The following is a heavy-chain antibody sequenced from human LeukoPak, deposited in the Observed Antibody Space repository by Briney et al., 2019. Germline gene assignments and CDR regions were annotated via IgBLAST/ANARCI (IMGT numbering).Heavy chain of an antibody. CDR3: ARLDYYDSSGFVY. Sequence: GGSLRLSCAASGFTFSSYWMSWVRQAPGEGLEWVAKINQDGTEKAYVDSVRGPFTISRDNAKNSLFLQMNSLRAEDTAVYYCARLDYYDSSGFVYWGQGTLVTVSS. CDR2: INQDGTEK. D-gene: IGHD3-22*01. CDR1: GFTFSSYW. V-gene: IGHV3-7*03. J-gene: IGHJ4*02.